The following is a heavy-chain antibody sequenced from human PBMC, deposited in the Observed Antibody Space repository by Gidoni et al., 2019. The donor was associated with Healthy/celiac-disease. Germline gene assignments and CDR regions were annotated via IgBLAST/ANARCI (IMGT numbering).Heavy chain of an antibody. CDR1: GGSFSGYY. CDR3: ARLIVATTSRGYYMDV. V-gene: IGHV4-34*01. Sequence: QVQLQQWGAGLLKPSETLSLTCAVYGGSFSGYYWRWIRQPPGKGLEWIGEINHSGSTNYNPSLKSRVTISVDTSKNQFSLKLSSVTAEDTAVYYCARLIVATTSRGYYMDVWGKGTTVTVSS. CDR2: INHSGST. D-gene: IGHD5-12*01. J-gene: IGHJ6*03.